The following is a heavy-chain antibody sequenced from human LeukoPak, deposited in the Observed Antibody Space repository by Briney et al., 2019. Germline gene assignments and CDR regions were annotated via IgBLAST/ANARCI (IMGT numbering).Heavy chain of an antibody. CDR3: ARSYSGYDYLDY. V-gene: IGHV5-10-1*01. CDR1: GYSFPSYW. CDR2: IDPSGSYT. D-gene: IGHD5-12*01. Sequence: PGESLKISCKGSGYSFPSYWITWVRQMPGKGLEWMGRIDPSGSYTNYSPSFQGHVTISADKSISTAYLQWSSLKASDTAMYYCARSYSGYDYLDYWGQGTLVTVSS. J-gene: IGHJ4*02.